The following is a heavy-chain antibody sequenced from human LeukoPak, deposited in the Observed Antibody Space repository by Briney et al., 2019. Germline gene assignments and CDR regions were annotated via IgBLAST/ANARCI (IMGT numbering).Heavy chain of an antibody. J-gene: IGHJ3*02. V-gene: IGHV4-31*03. CDR3: ARVDRDAFDI. CDR1: GGSISSGGYY. CDR2: IFYSGST. D-gene: IGHD1-14*01. Sequence: SETLSLTCTVPGGSISSGGYYWSLIRQHPGKGLEWIGYIFYSGSTYYNPSLKSRVTISVDTSKNQFSLKLSSVTAADTAVYYCARVDRDAFDIWGQGTMVTVSS.